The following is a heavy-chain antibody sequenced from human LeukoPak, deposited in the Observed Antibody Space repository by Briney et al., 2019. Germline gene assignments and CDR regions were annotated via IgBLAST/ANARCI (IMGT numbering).Heavy chain of an antibody. Sequence: GGSLRLSCAASGFTFSSYAMTWVRQAPGKGLEWVSAISGSGGSTYYADSVKGRFTISRDNSKNTLYLQMNSLRAEDTAVYYCAKFRDIVVVPAATAFDIRGQGTMVTVSS. CDR2: ISGSGGST. J-gene: IGHJ3*02. V-gene: IGHV3-23*01. D-gene: IGHD2-2*01. CDR1: GFTFSSYA. CDR3: AKFRDIVVVPAATAFDI.